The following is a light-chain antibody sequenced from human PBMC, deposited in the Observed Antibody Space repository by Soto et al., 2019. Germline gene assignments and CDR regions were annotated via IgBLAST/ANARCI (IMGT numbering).Light chain of an antibody. V-gene: IGLV2-14*01. CDR3: SSYTSSSTLV. CDR2: EVS. J-gene: IGLJ1*01. Sequence: QSALTQPASVSGSPEQSITISCTGTSSDVGGYNYVSWYQQHPGKAPKLMIYEVSNRPAGVSNRFSGSKSGNTASLTISGLQAEAEADYYCSSYTSSSTLVFGTGTKVTFL. CDR1: SSDVGGYNY.